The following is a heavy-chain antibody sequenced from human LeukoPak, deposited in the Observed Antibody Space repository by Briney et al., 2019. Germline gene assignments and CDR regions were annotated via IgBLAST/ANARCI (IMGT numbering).Heavy chain of an antibody. Sequence: PGGSLRLSCAASGFTFNNYGMGWVRQTPGKGLEWVATIGTSGANTYHADSVKGRFTISRDNSKNTLYLQMNSLRAEDTAVYYCAKDSDSSGYPEHAFDIWGQGTTVTVSS. V-gene: IGHV3-23*01. CDR1: GFTFNNYG. J-gene: IGHJ3*02. CDR3: AKDSDSSGYPEHAFDI. D-gene: IGHD3-22*01. CDR2: IGTSGANT.